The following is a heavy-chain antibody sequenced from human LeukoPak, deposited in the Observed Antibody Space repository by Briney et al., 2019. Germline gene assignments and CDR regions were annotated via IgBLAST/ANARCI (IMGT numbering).Heavy chain of an antibody. CDR1: GFTFSSYS. CDR3: ARNSFTVTTQYYYYGMDV. Sequence: GGSLRLSCAASGFTFSSYSMNWVRQAPGKGLEWVSSISSSSRYIYYADSVKGRFTISRDNAKNSLYLQMNSLRAEDTAVYYCARNSFTVTTQYYYYGMDVWGQGTTVTVSS. J-gene: IGHJ6*02. V-gene: IGHV3-21*01. D-gene: IGHD4-17*01. CDR2: ISSSSRYI.